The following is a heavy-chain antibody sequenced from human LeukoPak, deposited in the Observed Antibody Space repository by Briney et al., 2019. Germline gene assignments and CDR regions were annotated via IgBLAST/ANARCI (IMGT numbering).Heavy chain of an antibody. V-gene: IGHV3-53*01. J-gene: IGHJ4*02. CDR2: IYGGGST. Sequence: GGSLRLSCAASGFTVSSNYMNWVRQAPGKGLEWVSLIYGGGSTYYADSVKGRFTIPRDNSKNTLYLQMNSLRAEDTAVYYCARDLASNTGWEFDYWGQGTLVTVSS. D-gene: IGHD6-19*01. CDR3: ARDLASNTGWEFDY. CDR1: GFTVSSNY.